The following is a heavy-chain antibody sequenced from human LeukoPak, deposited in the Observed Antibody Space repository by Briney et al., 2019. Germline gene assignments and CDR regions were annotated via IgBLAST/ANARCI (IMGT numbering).Heavy chain of an antibody. V-gene: IGHV4-61*02. D-gene: IGHD6-13*01. CDR3: ARDDKAAAEGFDP. J-gene: IGHJ5*02. CDR1: GDSFSSTGYY. Sequence: SETLSLTCTVSGDSFSSTGYYCNWIRQPAGKGLEWIGRFYRENMDYNPSLKSRATISVDKSKNQFSLKLSSVTAADTAVYYCARDDKAAAEGFDPWGQGTLVTVSS. CDR2: FYRENM.